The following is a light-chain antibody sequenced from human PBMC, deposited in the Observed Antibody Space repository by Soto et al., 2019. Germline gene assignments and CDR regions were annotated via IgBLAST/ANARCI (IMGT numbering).Light chain of an antibody. CDR1: SSDVGGYNY. CDR2: DVT. J-gene: IGLJ1*01. V-gene: IGLV2-14*01. CDR3: SSYRRGSTYV. Sequence: QSALTQPASVSGSPGQSITVSCTGTSSDVGGYNYVSWYQQHPGKAPRLMIYDVTKRPSGVSNRFSGSKSGNTASLTISGLQAEHEADYYCSSYRRGSTYVFGTGTKVTVL.